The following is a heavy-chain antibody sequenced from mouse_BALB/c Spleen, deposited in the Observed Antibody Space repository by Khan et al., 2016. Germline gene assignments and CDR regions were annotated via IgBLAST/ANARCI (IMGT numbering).Heavy chain of an antibody. CDR1: GYTFTDYV. V-gene: IGHV1-77*01. Sequence: QVQLKQSGPELVKPGASVKMSCKASGYTFTDYVISWVKQRTGQGLEWIGEIYPGSGSTYYNEKFKGKATLTADKSSNTAYMQLSSLTSEDSAVYFCAKGLGAMDYLGQGTSVTVSS. D-gene: IGHD3-3*01. J-gene: IGHJ4*01. CDR3: AKGLGAMDY. CDR2: IYPGSGST.